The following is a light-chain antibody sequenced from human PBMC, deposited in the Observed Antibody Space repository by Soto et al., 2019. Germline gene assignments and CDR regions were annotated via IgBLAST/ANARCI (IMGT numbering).Light chain of an antibody. J-gene: IGKJ3*01. CDR1: QSVSSSY. Sequence: EIVLTQSTGTLSLSPGERATLSCRASQSVSSSYLAWYQQKPGQAPRLLIYGASSRATGIPDRFSGSGSGTDFTLTISRLEPEDFAVYYCQQYGSSPLTFGTGTKVDIK. CDR2: GAS. V-gene: IGKV3-20*01. CDR3: QQYGSSPLT.